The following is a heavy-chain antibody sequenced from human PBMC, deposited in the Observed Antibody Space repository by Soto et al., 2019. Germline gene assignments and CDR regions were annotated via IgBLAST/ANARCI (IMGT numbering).Heavy chain of an antibody. J-gene: IGHJ5*02. D-gene: IGHD3-10*01. Sequence: SETLSLTCAVYGGSFSGYYWSWIRQPPGKGLEWIGYIYYSGSTNYNPSLKSRVTISVDTSKNQFSLKLSSVTAADTAVYYCAAMVRGVPNWFDPWGQGTLVTVSS. V-gene: IGHV4-59*01. CDR1: GGSFSGYY. CDR3: AAMVRGVPNWFDP. CDR2: IYYSGST.